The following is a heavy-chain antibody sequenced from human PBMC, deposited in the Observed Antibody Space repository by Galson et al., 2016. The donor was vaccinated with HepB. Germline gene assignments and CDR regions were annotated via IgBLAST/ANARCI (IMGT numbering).Heavy chain of an antibody. CDR3: ARGREGDEGAFDV. D-gene: IGHD3-10*01. Sequence: SVKVSCKASGGTFSTFAFNWVRQAPGQGLEWMGGIIPVFDTTNYAQRFQGRVTITAVTSTSTTHMELRSLRSEDTALYYCARGREGDEGAFDVWGLGTLVTVSS. CDR2: IIPVFDTT. V-gene: IGHV1-69*06. CDR1: GGTFSTFA. J-gene: IGHJ3*01.